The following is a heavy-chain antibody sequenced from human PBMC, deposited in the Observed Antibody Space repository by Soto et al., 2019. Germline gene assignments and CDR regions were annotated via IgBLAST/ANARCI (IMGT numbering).Heavy chain of an antibody. CDR1: GFTFSSYE. J-gene: IGHJ5*02. D-gene: IGHD2-8*01. CDR2: ISSRGSTI. CDR3: ACTNQYASWFDP. V-gene: IGHV3-48*03. Sequence: GGSLRLSCAASGFTFSSYEMNWVRQAPGKGLEWVSYISSRGSTIYYADSVKGRFTISRDNAKNSLYLQMNSLRAEDTAVYYCACTNQYASWFDPWGQGTMVTVSS.